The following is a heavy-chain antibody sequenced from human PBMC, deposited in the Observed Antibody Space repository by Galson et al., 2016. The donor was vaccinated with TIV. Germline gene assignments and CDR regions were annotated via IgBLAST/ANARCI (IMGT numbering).Heavy chain of an antibody. Sequence: SLRLSCAASGFTFSTYAIHWVRQAPGKGLEWVAVISHDGSNQYYADSVKGRFTIPRDNTKNSLYLQMNSLRPEDTAVYYCVREAVMSFGVDVFDVWGQGTVVTVSS. V-gene: IGHV3-30*07. CDR1: GFTFSTYA. D-gene: IGHD3/OR15-3a*01. CDR2: ISHDGSNQ. J-gene: IGHJ3*01. CDR3: VREAVMSFGVDVFDV.